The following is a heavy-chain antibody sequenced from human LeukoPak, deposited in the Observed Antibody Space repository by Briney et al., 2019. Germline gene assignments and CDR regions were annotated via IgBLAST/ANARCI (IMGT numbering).Heavy chain of an antibody. J-gene: IGHJ4*02. CDR1: GITFSTYG. CDR3: AIATGSSWYYFDD. V-gene: IGHV3-30*03. CDR2: IAHDGSNY. D-gene: IGHD6-13*01. Sequence: GRSLRLSCADSGITFSTYGIHWVRQVPGKGLEWVAVIAHDGSNYYYADSVKGRFTISRDNSKNTLYLQMNSLRTEYTAVYYCAIATGSSWYYFDDWGLGTLVTVSS.